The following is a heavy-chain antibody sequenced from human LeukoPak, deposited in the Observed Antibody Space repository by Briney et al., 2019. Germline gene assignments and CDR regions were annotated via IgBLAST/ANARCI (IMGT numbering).Heavy chain of an antibody. CDR2: IYTSGST. Sequence: SETLSLTCTVSGGFISSGSYYWSWIRQPAGKGLEWIGRIYTSGSTNYNPSLKSRVTISVDTSKNQFSLKLSSVTAADTAVYYCARDAGHQLSRRNYYAMDVWGQGTTVTVSS. D-gene: IGHD1-1*01. CDR1: GGFISSGSYY. CDR3: ARDAGHQLSRRNYYAMDV. J-gene: IGHJ6*02. V-gene: IGHV4-61*02.